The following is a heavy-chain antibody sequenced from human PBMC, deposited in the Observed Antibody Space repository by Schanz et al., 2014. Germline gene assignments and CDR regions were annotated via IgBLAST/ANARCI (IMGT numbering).Heavy chain of an antibody. J-gene: IGHJ4*02. D-gene: IGHD3-3*01. Sequence: QVQLVESGGGVVQPGRSLRLSCAGSGFSFSDYGMHWVRQAPGRGLEWVAVISYHGSERYYADSVKGRFTISRDNSNNMVYLQMNSLRAEDTAVYYCARDKGGYYPFDYWGRGTLVTVSS. CDR2: ISYHGSER. CDR1: GFSFSDYG. V-gene: IGHV3-30*03. CDR3: ARDKGGYYPFDY.